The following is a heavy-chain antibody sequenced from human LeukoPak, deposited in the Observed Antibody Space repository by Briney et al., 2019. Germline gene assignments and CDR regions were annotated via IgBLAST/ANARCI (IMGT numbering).Heavy chain of an antibody. J-gene: IGHJ6*03. V-gene: IGHV1-69*05. Sequence: ASVKVSCKASGGTSSSYALSCVRQAPGQGLEWMGGIIPIFGTANYAQKFQGRVTITTDESTSTAYMELSSLRSEDTAVYYCARVRLELRYYYYMDVWGKGTTVTVSS. CDR1: GGTSSSYA. CDR2: IIPIFGTA. D-gene: IGHD1-7*01. CDR3: ARVRLELRYYYYMDV.